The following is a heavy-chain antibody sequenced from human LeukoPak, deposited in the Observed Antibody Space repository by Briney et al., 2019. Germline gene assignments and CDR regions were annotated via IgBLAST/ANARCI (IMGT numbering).Heavy chain of an antibody. CDR3: TRVGGCSSTSCLDYYYYYYMDV. CDR2: IRSKAYGGTT. J-gene: IGHJ6*03. CDR1: GFTFGDYA. Sequence: GGSLRLSCTAAGFTFGDYAMSWVRPAPGKGLEWVGFIRSKAYGGTTEYAASVKGRFTISRDDSKSIAYLQMNSLKTEDTAVYYCTRVGGCSSTSCLDYYYYYYMDVWGKGTTVTVSS. V-gene: IGHV3-49*04. D-gene: IGHD2-2*01.